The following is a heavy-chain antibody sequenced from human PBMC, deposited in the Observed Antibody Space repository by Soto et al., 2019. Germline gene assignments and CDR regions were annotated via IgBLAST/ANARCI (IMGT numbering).Heavy chain of an antibody. CDR3: IWQQDFYYGRAV. CDR2: IKSKVGGGTA. V-gene: IGHV3-15*07. Sequence: EVQLVESGGGLVTPGGSLTLSCAASGFSFSPAWMNWVRQAPGKGLEWVGLIKSKVGGGTADYAAPVKGRFIISRDDSKNTIYLQMNSLKPEDIALYYCIWQQDFYYGRAVWGQGTTVTVSS. D-gene: IGHD6-13*01. CDR1: GFSFSPAW. J-gene: IGHJ6*02.